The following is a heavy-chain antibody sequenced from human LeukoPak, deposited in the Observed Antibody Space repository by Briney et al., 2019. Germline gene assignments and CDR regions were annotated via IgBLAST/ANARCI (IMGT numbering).Heavy chain of an antibody. V-gene: IGHV1-69*13. D-gene: IGHD6-19*01. Sequence: SVKVSCKASGGTFSSYAISWVRQAPGQGLEWMGGIIPIFGTANYAQKFQGRVTITADESTSTAYMELSSLRSEDTAVYYCAREAGDSSGWYNWFDPWGQGTLVTVSS. CDR1: GGTFSSYA. CDR3: AREAGDSSGWYNWFDP. CDR2: IIPIFGTA. J-gene: IGHJ5*02.